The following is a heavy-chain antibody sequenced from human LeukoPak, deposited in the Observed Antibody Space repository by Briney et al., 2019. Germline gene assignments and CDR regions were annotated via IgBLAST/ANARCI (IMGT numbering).Heavy chain of an antibody. D-gene: IGHD5-18*01. CDR3: TRGDIEGYSYGHYYFDY. J-gene: IGHJ4*02. V-gene: IGHV3-49*04. CDR2: IRSKAYGGTI. Sequence: GGSLRLSCIASGFIFGDYAMSWVRQAPGKGLEWVGFIRSKAYGGTIEYAASVKGRFTISGDASKSIAYLQMNSLKTEDTAVYYCTRGDIEGYSYGHYYFDYWGQGTLVTVSS. CDR1: GFIFGDYA.